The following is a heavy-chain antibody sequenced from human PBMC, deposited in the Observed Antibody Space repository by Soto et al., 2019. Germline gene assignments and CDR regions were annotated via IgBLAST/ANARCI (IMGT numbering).Heavy chain of an antibody. V-gene: IGHV3-23*01. CDR1: GFTFSSYA. D-gene: IGHD3-16*02. Sequence: PGGSLRLSCAASGFTFSSYAMSWVRQAPGKGLEWVSAISGSGGSTYYADSVKGRFTISRDNSKNTLYLQMNSLRAEDTAVYYCKFSYRDYYGMDVWGQGTTVTVSS. CDR3: KFSYRDYYGMDV. CDR2: ISGSGGST. J-gene: IGHJ6*02.